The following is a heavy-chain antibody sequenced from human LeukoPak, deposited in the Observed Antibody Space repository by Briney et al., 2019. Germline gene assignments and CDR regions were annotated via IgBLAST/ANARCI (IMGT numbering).Heavy chain of an antibody. Sequence: SGGSLRLSCAASGFTFSSYSMNWVRQAPGKGLEWVSYISSSSSTIYYADSVKGRFTISRDNAKNSLYLQMNSLRAEDTAVYYCAGNDYGDYFDYCGQGTLVTVSS. CDR3: AGNDYGDYFDY. CDR1: GFTFSSYS. J-gene: IGHJ4*02. CDR2: ISSSSSTI. V-gene: IGHV3-48*01. D-gene: IGHD4-17*01.